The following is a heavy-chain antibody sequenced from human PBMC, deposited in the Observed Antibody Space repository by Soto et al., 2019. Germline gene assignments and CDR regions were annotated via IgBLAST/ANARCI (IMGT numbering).Heavy chain of an antibody. CDR2: INHSGST. CDR3: ARGLALETPLVPSCYFDL. V-gene: IGHV4-34*01. J-gene: IGHJ2*01. Sequence: QVQLQQWGAGLLKPSETLSLTCAVYGGSFSGYYWSWIRQPPGKGLEWIGEINHSGSTNYNPSLKRRVPLSVDTSKTQCSLNLSSVPAAHTALYYCARGLALETPLVPSCYFDLWGRRTLVTVSS. D-gene: IGHD6-13*01. CDR1: GGSFSGYY.